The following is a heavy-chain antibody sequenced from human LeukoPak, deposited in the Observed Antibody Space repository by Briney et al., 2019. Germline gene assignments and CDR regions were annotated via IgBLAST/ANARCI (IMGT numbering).Heavy chain of an antibody. CDR2: IYYSGST. D-gene: IGHD1-14*01. Sequence: SETLSLTCTVSGGSISSYYWSWIRQPPGKGLEWIGYIYYSGSTNCNPSVKSRVAMSVDTSKKQFSLKLSSLTAADTAVYYCARGGDRRGFDYWGQGTLVTVSS. CDR1: GGSISSYY. V-gene: IGHV4-59*01. J-gene: IGHJ4*02. CDR3: ARGGDRRGFDY.